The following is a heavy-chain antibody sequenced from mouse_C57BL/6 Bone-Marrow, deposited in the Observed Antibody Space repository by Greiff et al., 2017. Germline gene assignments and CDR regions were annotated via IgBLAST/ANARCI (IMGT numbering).Heavy chain of an antibody. CDR1: GYSITSGYY. V-gene: IGHV3-6*01. J-gene: IGHJ3*01. CDR2: ISYDGSN. CDR3: ARVRGAY. Sequence: EVQLKESGPGLVKPSQSLSLTCSVTGYSITSGYYWNWIRQFPGNKLEWMGYISYDGSNNYNPSLKNRISITRETSKNQFVLKLNSVTTEDTATYYSARVRGAYWGQGTLVTGSA.